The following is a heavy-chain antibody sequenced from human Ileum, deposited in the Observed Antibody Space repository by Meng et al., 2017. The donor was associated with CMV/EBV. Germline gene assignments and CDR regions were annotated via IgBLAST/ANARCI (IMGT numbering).Heavy chain of an antibody. D-gene: IGHD6-13*01. J-gene: IGHJ4*02. CDR1: GFAFSGYW. CDR2: LNTDGSTT. CDR3: ASSIEATGDH. Sequence: GESLKISCAASGFAFSGYWMHWVRQAPGKGLVWVSRLNTDGSTTNYADSVKGRFTISRDNARNTLYQQMNSLRAEDTAVYYCASSIEATGDHWGQGKRVT. V-gene: IGHV3-74*01.